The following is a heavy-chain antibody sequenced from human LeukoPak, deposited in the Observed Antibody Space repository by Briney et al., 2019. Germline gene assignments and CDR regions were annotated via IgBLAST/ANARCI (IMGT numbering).Heavy chain of an antibody. J-gene: IGHJ6*02. V-gene: IGHV3-23*01. CDR3: AKAEVFYYYGMDV. CDR1: GFTFSSYA. D-gene: IGHD1-14*01. Sequence: GGSLRLSCAASGFTFSSYAMSWVRQAPGKGLEWVSAISGSGGSTYYADSVKGRFTISRDNSKNTLYVQMNSLRAEDTAKYYCAKAEVFYYYGMDVWGQGTTVTVSS. CDR2: ISGSGGST.